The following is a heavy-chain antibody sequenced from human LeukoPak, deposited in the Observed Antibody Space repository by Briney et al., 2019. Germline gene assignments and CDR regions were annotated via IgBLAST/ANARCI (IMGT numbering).Heavy chain of an antibody. V-gene: IGHV1-8*03. Sequence: VSVTVSCKAPGYTFTSYDINWVRQAAGQGLEWMGCMNPNRGNTGYAQKFQGRVTITRNTSISTAYMELSSLRSEDTAVYYCARGRLLWFGELGYYMDVWGKGTTVTVSS. CDR1: GYTFTSYD. J-gene: IGHJ6*03. CDR2: MNPNRGNT. D-gene: IGHD3-10*01. CDR3: ARGRLLWFGELGYYMDV.